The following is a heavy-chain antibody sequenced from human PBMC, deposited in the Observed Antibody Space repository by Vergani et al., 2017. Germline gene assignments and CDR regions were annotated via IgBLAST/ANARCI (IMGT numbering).Heavy chain of an antibody. CDR3: ARVRVRGVAPLRYYFDY. D-gene: IGHD3-10*01. J-gene: IGHJ4*02. Sequence: QVQLQQWGAGLLKPSETLSLTCAVYGGSFSGYYWSWIRQPPGKGLEWIGEINHSGSTNYNPSLKSLVTISVDTSKNQFSLKLSSVTAADTAVYYCARVRVRGVAPLRYYFDYWGQGTLVTVSS. V-gene: IGHV4-34*01. CDR2: INHSGST. CDR1: GGSFSGYY.